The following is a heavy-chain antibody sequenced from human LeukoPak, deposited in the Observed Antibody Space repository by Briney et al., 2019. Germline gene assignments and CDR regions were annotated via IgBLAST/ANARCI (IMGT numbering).Heavy chain of an antibody. CDR3: ATRYGSGSYHMDV. CDR1: GFTVSNY. CDR2: IYTGGGT. D-gene: IGHD3-10*01. V-gene: IGHV3-66*01. Sequence: GGSLRLSCAASGFTVSNYMSWVRQAPGKRLEWVSVIYTGGGTYYADSVKGRFTISRDNSKNTLYLQMNSLRAEDTAVYYCATRYGSGSYHMDVWGQGTTVTVSS. J-gene: IGHJ6*02.